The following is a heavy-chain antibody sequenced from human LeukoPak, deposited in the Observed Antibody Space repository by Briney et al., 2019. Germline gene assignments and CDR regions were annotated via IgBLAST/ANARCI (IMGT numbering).Heavy chain of an antibody. Sequence: GGSLRLSCAASGLIVSSNYMSWVRQAPGKGLEWVSTIIGSAVNTYYADSVKGRFTISRDDSKNTVYLQMNSLRAEDTAVYSCAKYTSGTSYRGLDQWGQGTLVTVSS. V-gene: IGHV3-23*01. D-gene: IGHD3-10*01. CDR1: GLIVSSNY. CDR3: AKYTSGTSYRGLDQ. CDR2: IIGSAVNT. J-gene: IGHJ4*02.